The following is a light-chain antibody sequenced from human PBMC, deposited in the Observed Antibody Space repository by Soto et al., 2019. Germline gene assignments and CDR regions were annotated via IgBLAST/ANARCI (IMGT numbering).Light chain of an antibody. J-gene: IGKJ4*01. CDR3: QQRSSWPLLT. CDR2: DAS. CDR1: QSVSNY. Sequence: EIVLTQSPATLSLSPGESATLSCRASQSVSNYLAWFQQKPGQAPRLLIYDASNRAAGIPARFSGSGSGTDFTLTISSLEPEDVAVYYCQQRSSWPLLTFGGGTKVEI. V-gene: IGKV3-11*01.